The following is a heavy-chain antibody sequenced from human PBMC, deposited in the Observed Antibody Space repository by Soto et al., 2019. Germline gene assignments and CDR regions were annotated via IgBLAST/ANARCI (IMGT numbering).Heavy chain of an antibody. D-gene: IGHD3-22*01. Sequence: EVQLVETGGGLIQPGGSLRLSCAASGFTVSSNYMSWVRQAPGKGLEWVSVIYSGGSTYYADSVKGRFTISRDNSKNTLYLQMNSLRAEDTAVYYCARETNYDDSSGPPESYYYYGMDVWGQGTTVTVSS. V-gene: IGHV3-53*02. CDR3: ARETNYDDSSGPPESYYYYGMDV. J-gene: IGHJ6*02. CDR2: IYSGGST. CDR1: GFTVSSNY.